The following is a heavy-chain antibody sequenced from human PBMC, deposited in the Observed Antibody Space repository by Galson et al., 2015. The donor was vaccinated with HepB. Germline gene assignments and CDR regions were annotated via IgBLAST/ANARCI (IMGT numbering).Heavy chain of an antibody. D-gene: IGHD3-10*01. CDR3: ATTLRMALHRITMVRGIIAALEY. CDR1: GFSFNNYP. J-gene: IGHJ4*02. Sequence: SLRLSCAASGFSFNNYPMHWVRQAPGTGLEWVALISSDGSNQYYADSVKGRFTVSRDNSKTALFLQMNSLRPEDTALYYCATTLRMALHRITMVRGIIAALEYWGQGTLVAVSS. CDR2: ISSDGSNQ. V-gene: IGHV3-30-3*01.